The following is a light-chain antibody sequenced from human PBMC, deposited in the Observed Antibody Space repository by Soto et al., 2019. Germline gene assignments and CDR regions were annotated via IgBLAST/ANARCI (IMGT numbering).Light chain of an antibody. CDR3: LQDFSYPRT. Sequence: AIKMTQSPSSLSASVGDRVTITCRASQAIGTELGWYQLKPGKAPKLLVYGASTLQSGVLPRFSGSGSGTDFTLTISSLQPDDFATYYCLQDFSYPRTFGQGTKVEIK. J-gene: IGKJ1*01. V-gene: IGKV1-6*02. CDR1: QAIGTE. CDR2: GAS.